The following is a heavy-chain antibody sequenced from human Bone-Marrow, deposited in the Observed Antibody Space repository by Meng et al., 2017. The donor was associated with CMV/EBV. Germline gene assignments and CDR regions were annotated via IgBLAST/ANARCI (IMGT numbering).Heavy chain of an antibody. CDR3: AKDRLGSSGYYSPFDY. J-gene: IGHJ4*02. V-gene: IGHV3-11*01. CDR1: GFTFSDYY. D-gene: IGHD3-22*01. CDR2: ISSSGSTI. Sequence: GGSLRLSCAASGFTFSDYYMSWIRQAPGKGLEWVSYISSSGSTIYYADSVKGRFTISRDNAKNSLYLQMNSLRAEDMAVYYCAKDRLGSSGYYSPFDYWGQGTLVTVSS.